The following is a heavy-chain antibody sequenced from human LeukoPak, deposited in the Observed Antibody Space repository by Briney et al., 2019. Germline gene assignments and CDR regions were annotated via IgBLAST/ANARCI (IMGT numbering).Heavy chain of an antibody. CDR2: IIPIFGTA. D-gene: IGHD5-12*01. Sequence: SVRVSCKASGGTFSSYAISWVRQAPGQGLEWMGGIIPIFGTANYAQKFQGRVTITADESTSTAYMELSSLRSEDTAVYYCASGVDSGYDFDYWGRRTLITVSS. J-gene: IGHJ4*02. V-gene: IGHV1-69*01. CDR1: GGTFSSYA. CDR3: ASGVDSGYDFDY.